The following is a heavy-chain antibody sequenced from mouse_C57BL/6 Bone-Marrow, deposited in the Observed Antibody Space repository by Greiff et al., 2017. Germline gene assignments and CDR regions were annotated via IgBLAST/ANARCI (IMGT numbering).Heavy chain of an antibody. J-gene: IGHJ4*01. V-gene: IGHV1-55*01. Sequence: VQLQQPGAELVKPGASVKMSCTASGYTFTSYWITWVKQRPGQGLEWIGDIYPGSGSTNYNEKFKSKATLTVDTSSSTAYMQLSSLTSEDSAVYYCARERGLLPYAMDYWGQGTSVTVSS. D-gene: IGHD1-1*01. CDR3: ARERGLLPYAMDY. CDR2: IYPGSGST. CDR1: GYTFTSYW.